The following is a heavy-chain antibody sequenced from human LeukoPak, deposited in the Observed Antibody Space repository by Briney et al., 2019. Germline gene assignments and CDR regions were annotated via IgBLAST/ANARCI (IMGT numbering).Heavy chain of an antibody. V-gene: IGHV3-23*01. CDR3: AKDRRAGSYDY. Sequence: HSGGSLRLSCAASGFTFSSYGMSWVRQAPGKGLEWVSAISGSGGSTYYADSVKGRFTISRDNSKNTLYLQMNSLRAEDTAVYYCAKDRRAGSYDYWGQGTLVTVSS. J-gene: IGHJ4*02. D-gene: IGHD3-10*01. CDR2: ISGSGGST. CDR1: GFTFSSYG.